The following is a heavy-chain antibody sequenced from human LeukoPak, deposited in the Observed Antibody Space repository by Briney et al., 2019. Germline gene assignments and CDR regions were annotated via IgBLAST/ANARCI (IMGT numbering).Heavy chain of an antibody. Sequence: GGSLRLSCVASGFPFSSYWMTWVRQAPGKGLEWVANMKQDGSKKSYVDSVKGRFTIPRDNAKNSLYLQMNSLRAEDTAIYYCTRVGYIDEGIDYWGQGTLVTVSS. V-gene: IGHV3-7*04. J-gene: IGHJ4*02. CDR3: TRVGYIDEGIDY. CDR1: GFPFSSYW. CDR2: MKQDGSKK. D-gene: IGHD5-24*01.